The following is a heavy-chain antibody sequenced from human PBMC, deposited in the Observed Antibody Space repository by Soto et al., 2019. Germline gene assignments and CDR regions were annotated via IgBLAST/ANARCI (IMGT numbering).Heavy chain of an antibody. D-gene: IGHD3-3*01. CDR3: STGTYYDFWSGQDAFDI. CDR1: GYTFTSYG. CDR2: ISAYNGNT. Sequence: ASVKVSCKASGYTFTSYGISWVRQAPGQGLEWMGWISAYNGNTNYAQKLQGRVTMTTDTSTSTAYKEQRSLRSDDTAVYYCSTGTYYDFWSGQDAFDIWGQGTMVTVSS. V-gene: IGHV1-18*01. J-gene: IGHJ3*02.